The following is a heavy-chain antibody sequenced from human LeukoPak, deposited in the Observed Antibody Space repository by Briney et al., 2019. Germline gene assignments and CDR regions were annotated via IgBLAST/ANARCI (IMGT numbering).Heavy chain of an antibody. Sequence: SETLSLTCTVSGCSISSYYWSWIRQPPGKGLEWIGYIYYSGSTNYNPSLKSRVTISVGTSKNQFSLKLSSVTAADTAVYYCARGDRYNWNDDYFDYWGQGTLVTASS. D-gene: IGHD1-20*01. V-gene: IGHV4-59*01. J-gene: IGHJ4*02. CDR1: GCSISSYY. CDR2: IYYSGST. CDR3: ARGDRYNWNDDYFDY.